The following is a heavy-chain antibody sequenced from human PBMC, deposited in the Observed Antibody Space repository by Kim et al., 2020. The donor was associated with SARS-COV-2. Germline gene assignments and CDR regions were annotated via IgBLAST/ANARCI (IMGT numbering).Heavy chain of an antibody. CDR3: ARYPWVGIAVGKRWNGMDV. CDR1: GGSFSGYY. D-gene: IGHD6-19*01. J-gene: IGHJ6*02. Sequence: SETLSLTCAVYGGSFSGYYWSWIRQPPGKGLEWIGEINHSGSTNYNPSLKSRVTISVDTSKNQFSLKLSSVTAADTAVYYCARYPWVGIAVGKRWNGMDVWGQGTTVTVSS. V-gene: IGHV4-34*01. CDR2: INHSGST.